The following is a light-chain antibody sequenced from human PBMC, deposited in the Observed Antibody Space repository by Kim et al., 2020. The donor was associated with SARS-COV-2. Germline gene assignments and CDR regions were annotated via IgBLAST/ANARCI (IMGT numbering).Light chain of an antibody. CDR1: QSISNC. J-gene: IGKJ2*01. V-gene: IGKV1-39*01. CDR2: AAS. Sequence: DIQMTQSPSSLSASVGDRVTITCRASQSISNCLNWYQQKPGKAPRLLVYAASTLQSGVPSRFSGSGSGADYTLTINSLQPEDFASYFCQQSFTSLFTFGQGTKLEIK. CDR3: QQSFTSLFT.